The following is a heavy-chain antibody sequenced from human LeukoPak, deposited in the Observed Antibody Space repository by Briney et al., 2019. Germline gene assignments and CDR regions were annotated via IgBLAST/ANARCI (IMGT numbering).Heavy chain of an antibody. D-gene: IGHD5-12*01. Sequence: GGSLRLSCAASGFTFSTASLHWVRQAPGRGLEWVSAFDTGFGTYYPDSLKGRFTISRDNSKNTLFLQMNSLRAEDTAIYYCAKGAYDYIEIGYFDSWGQGTLVTVSS. CDR1: GFTFSTAS. CDR2: FDTGFGT. J-gene: IGHJ4*02. V-gene: IGHV3-23*01. CDR3: AKGAYDYIEIGYFDS.